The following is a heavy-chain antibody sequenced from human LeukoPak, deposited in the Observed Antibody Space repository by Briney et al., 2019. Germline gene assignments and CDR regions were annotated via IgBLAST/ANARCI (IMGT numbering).Heavy chain of an antibody. Sequence: GGSLRLSCAASGFTFSDYYMSWIRQAPGKGLEWVSYISGSSSDTKYADSVKGRFTISRDNAKNSLWLQMNSLRAEDTAVYYCARGQWDLLSAFDIWGQGTLVTVSS. D-gene: IGHD1-26*01. CDR2: ISGSSSDT. CDR3: ARGQWDLLSAFDI. CDR1: GFTFSDYY. V-gene: IGHV3-11*06. J-gene: IGHJ3*02.